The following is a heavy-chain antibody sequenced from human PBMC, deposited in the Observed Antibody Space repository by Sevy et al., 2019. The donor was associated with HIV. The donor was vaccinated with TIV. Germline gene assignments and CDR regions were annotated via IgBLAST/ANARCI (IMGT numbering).Heavy chain of an antibody. Sequence: GGSLRLSCAASGFTVSTYAINWARQAPGEGLEWVSAITGGGDSTYYADSVKGRFTISRDNSKNVVYLQMNSLRAEDTAVYYCAAGDTSMVTDLDYWGQGTLVTVSS. V-gene: IGHV3-23*01. CDR2: ITGGGDST. CDR3: AAGDTSMVTDLDY. D-gene: IGHD5-18*01. CDR1: GFTVSTYA. J-gene: IGHJ4*02.